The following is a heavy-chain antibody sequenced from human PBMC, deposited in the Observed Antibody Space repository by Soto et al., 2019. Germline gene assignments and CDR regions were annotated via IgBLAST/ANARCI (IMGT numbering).Heavy chain of an antibody. CDR3: ARDREYYYDSSGNYYYHYGMDV. D-gene: IGHD3-22*01. CDR1: GYTFTNYG. J-gene: IGHJ6*02. V-gene: IGHV1-18*04. Sequence: QVHLVESGAEVKKPGASVKVSCKASGYTFTNYGIIWVRQAPGQGLEWMGWISGYNGNTKYAQKFQGRVTMTTDTPTSTAYMELRSLRSDDTAVYYCARDREYYYDSSGNYYYHYGMDVWGQGTTVTVS. CDR2: ISGYNGNT.